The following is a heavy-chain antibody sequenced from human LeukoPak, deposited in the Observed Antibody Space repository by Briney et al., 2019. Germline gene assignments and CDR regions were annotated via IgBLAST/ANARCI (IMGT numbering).Heavy chain of an antibody. J-gene: IGHJ5*02. V-gene: IGHV4-4*07. Sequence: SETLSLTCSVSGGSISSDYWSWIRQPDGKGLEWIGRIYTSGSTNYNPSLKSRVTMSVDTPKNQFSLKLSSVTAADAAVYYCARDSLVHPNRWFDPWGQGTLVIVSS. D-gene: IGHD6-13*01. CDR3: ARDSLVHPNRWFDP. CDR1: GGSISSDY. CDR2: IYTSGST.